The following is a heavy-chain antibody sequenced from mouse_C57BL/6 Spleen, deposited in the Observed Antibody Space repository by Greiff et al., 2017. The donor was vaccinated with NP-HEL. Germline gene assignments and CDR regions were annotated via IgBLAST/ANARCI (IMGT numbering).Heavy chain of an antibody. CDR3: ARMDKLVQAY. D-gene: IGHD4-1*01. CDR2: IYPGSGNT. V-gene: IGHV1-66*01. CDR1: GYSFTSYY. Sequence: VQLQQSGPELVKPGASVKISCKASGYSFTSYYIHWVKQRPGQGLEWIGWIYPGSGNTKYNEKFKGKATLTADTSSSTAYMQRSSLTSDDSAVYYCARMDKLVQAYWGQGTLVTVSA. J-gene: IGHJ3*01.